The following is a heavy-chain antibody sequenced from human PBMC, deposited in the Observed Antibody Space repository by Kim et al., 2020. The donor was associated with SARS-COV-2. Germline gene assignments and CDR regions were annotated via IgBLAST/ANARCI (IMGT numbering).Heavy chain of an antibody. CDR3: ARGWEVSNWNYGIKYYYSM. D-gene: IGHD1-7*01. CDR1: GYMFINYD. V-gene: IGHV1-8*01. CDR2: MNPKSGDT. J-gene: IGHJ6*01. Sequence: ASVKVSCKASGYMFINYDINWVRQATGQGLEWMGWMNPKSGDTGYAQKFLGRVTMTRNTSIGTAYLELSTLRSEDAAVYYCARGWEVSNWNYGIKYYYSM.